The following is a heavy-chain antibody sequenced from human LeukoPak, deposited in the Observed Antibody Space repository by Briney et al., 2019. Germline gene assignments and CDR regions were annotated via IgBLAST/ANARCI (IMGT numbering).Heavy chain of an antibody. Sequence: PGGSLRLSCAASGFTFSSYEMNWVRQAPGKGLEWVSYISSSGSTIYYADSVKGRFTISRDNAKNSLYPQMNSLRAEDTAVYYCARDCSSTSCPDFDYWGQGTLVTVSS. CDR1: GFTFSSYE. CDR3: ARDCSSTSCPDFDY. J-gene: IGHJ4*02. D-gene: IGHD2-2*01. CDR2: ISSSGSTI. V-gene: IGHV3-48*03.